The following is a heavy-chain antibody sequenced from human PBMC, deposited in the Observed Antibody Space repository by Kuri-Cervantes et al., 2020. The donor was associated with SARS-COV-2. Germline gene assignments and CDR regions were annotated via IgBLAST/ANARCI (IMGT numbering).Heavy chain of an antibody. D-gene: IGHD5-12*01. CDR2: ISGSGDST. Sequence: GGSLRLSCAASGFTFSSYAMSWVRQAPGKGLEWVSAISGSGDSTYYADSVKGRFTISRDNSKNTLYLQMSSLRAEDTAVYYCARGVSPNSGYDLPFDYWGQGTLVTVSS. CDR3: ARGVSPNSGYDLPFDY. CDR1: GFTFSSYA. V-gene: IGHV3-23*01. J-gene: IGHJ4*02.